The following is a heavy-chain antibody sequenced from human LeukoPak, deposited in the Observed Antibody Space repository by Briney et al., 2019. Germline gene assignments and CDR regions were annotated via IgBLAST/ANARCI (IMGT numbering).Heavy chain of an antibody. CDR3: AKGGSSGWYAMDD. D-gene: IGHD6-19*01. CDR2: ISGSGGSA. Sequence: GGSLRLSCTASGLTFTYYAMTWVRQAPGKGLEWVSLISGSGGSAKYADSVKGRFTISRDNSKNTLFLQMSSLRAEDTAIYYCAKGGSSGWYAMDDWGQGTSVTVS. CDR1: GLTFTYYA. V-gene: IGHV3-23*01. J-gene: IGHJ6*02.